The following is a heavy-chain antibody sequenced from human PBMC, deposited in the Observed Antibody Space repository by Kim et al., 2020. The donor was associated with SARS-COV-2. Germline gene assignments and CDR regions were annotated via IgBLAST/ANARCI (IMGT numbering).Heavy chain of an antibody. CDR1: GYTFSDYY. J-gene: IGHJ4*02. V-gene: IGHV1-2*06. CDR2: IDPNVGDT. Sequence: ASVKVSCRSSGYTFSDYYIHWVRQAPGQGLEWMGRIDPNVGDTNFAQKFQGRLTMTRDTSISTAYLELSRLTPDDTAVYFCARDDYSDFWGQGSLVTVSS. CDR3: ARDDYSDF.